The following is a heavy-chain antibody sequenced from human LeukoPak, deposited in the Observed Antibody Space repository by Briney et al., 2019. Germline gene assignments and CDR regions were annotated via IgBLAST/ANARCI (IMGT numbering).Heavy chain of an antibody. V-gene: IGHV4-39*01. CDR2: LFYSGNT. D-gene: IGHD4-17*01. CDR1: GGSISSRGYY. Sequence: SETLSLTCTVSGGSISSRGYYWGWIRQPPGKGLEWIGSLFYSGNTYYNPSLKSRVTISVDTSNNQFSLKLTSVTAADTAVYYCVRLMTTVTVDYWGQGTLVTVSS. J-gene: IGHJ4*02. CDR3: VRLMTTVTVDY.